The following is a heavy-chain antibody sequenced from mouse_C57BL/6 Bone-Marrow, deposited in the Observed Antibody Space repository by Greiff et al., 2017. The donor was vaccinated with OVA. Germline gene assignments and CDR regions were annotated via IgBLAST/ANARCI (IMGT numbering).Heavy chain of an antibody. Sequence: QVTLKVSGPGILPPSQTLSLTCSFSGFSLSTFGMGVGWIRPPSGKGLVWLAHIWWDDAKYYNPALKSPLTISKDTSKNQVFLKIANVDTADTATDYCARIAYYDDRRFDDWGQGTTLTVSS. J-gene: IGHJ2*01. V-gene: IGHV8-8*01. CDR1: GFSLSTFGMG. D-gene: IGHD1-1*01. CDR3: ARIAYYDDRRFDD. CDR2: IWWDDAK.